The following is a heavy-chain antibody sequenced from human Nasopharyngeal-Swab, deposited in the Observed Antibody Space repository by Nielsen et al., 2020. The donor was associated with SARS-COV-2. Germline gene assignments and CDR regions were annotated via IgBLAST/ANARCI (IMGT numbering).Heavy chain of an antibody. Sequence: GESLKISCAASGFSISGYWMHWVRQAPGKGLVWVSRISSDGGANYADSATGRFTISRDNAKNSLYLQMNSLRAEDTAVYYCARGPSSSWYLTGYYYYYGMDVWGQGTTVTVSS. D-gene: IGHD6-13*01. CDR2: ISSDGGA. J-gene: IGHJ6*02. CDR1: GFSISGYW. CDR3: ARGPSSSWYLTGYYYYYGMDV. V-gene: IGHV3-74*01.